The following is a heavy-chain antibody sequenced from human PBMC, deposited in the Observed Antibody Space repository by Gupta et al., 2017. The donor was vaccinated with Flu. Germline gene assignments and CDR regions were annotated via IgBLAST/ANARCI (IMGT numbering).Heavy chain of an antibody. CDR2: ISFDGNTK. V-gene: IGHV3-33*05. Sequence: MHWVRQVPGKGLAWVAVISFDGNTKDYADSVNGRFAITRDNSANTLYLEMNSLRADDSAVYYCASGNKYTSGHYAIDLWGQGTLVTVSS. D-gene: IGHD3-3*01. J-gene: IGHJ5*02. CDR3: ASGNKYTSGHYAIDL.